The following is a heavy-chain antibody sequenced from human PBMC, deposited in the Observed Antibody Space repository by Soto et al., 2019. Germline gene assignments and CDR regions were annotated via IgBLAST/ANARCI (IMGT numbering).Heavy chain of an antibody. D-gene: IGHD3-3*01. V-gene: IGHV4-59*11. CDR1: GASISTQS. Sequence: SETLSLTCTVSGASISTQSWNWIRQAPGKGLEWIGYLYYSGTTNYNPSLKSRVTISADTSKNQVSLKSTSVTAADTAVYFCARGLSWSPYFESWGQGILVTVSS. J-gene: IGHJ4*02. CDR2: LYYSGTT. CDR3: ARGLSWSPYFES.